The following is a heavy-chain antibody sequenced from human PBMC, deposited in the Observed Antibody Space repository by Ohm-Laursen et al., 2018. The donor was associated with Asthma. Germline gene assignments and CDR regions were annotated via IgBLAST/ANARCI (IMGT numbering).Heavy chain of an antibody. D-gene: IGHD1-7*01. J-gene: IGHJ5*02. V-gene: IGHV1-3*01. CDR1: GYTFTSYA. CDR3: ARASRYNWNFGWFDP. CDR2: INAGNGST. Sequence: ASVKVSCKASGYTFTSYAMHWVRQAPGQRLEWMGWINAGNGSTKYSQKFQGRVTITRDTSASTAYMELSSLRSEDTAVYYCARASRYNWNFGWFDPRGQGTLVTVSS.